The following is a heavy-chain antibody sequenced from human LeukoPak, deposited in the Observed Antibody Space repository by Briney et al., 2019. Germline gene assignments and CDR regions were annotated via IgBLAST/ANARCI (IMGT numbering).Heavy chain of an antibody. Sequence: SQTLSLTCALSGGSVSSDSVAWNWIRQSPSRGLEWLGRTYYKSKWNDDYAVSVNSRITINPDTSKNQFSLQLNSVTPEDTAVYYCARGSAGGFDFWGQGTLVTVSS. CDR3: ARGSAGGFDF. V-gene: IGHV6-1*01. CDR2: TYYKSKWND. J-gene: IGHJ4*02. CDR1: GGSVSSDSVA. D-gene: IGHD3-16*01.